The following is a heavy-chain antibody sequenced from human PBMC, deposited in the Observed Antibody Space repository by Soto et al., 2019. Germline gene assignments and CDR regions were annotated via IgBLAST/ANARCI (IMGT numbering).Heavy chain of an antibody. V-gene: IGHV4-34*01. CDR1: GGSFSGYY. J-gene: IGHJ3*02. CDR2: IYYSGST. CDR3: ARGGYYYDSSGYYSGAFDI. D-gene: IGHD3-22*01. Sequence: QVQLQQWGAGLLKPSETLSLTCAVYGGSFSGYYWSWIRQPPGKGLEWIGYIYYSGSTYYNPSLKSRVTISVDTSKNQFSLKLSSVTAADTAVYYCARGGYYYDSSGYYSGAFDIWGQGTMVTVSS.